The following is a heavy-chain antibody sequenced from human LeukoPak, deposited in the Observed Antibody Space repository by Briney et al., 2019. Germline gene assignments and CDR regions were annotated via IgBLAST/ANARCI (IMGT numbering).Heavy chain of an antibody. CDR3: ARSGDYYDSSGDDAFDI. D-gene: IGHD3-22*01. CDR1: GGSISSYY. J-gene: IGHJ3*02. CDR2: IYYSGST. Sequence: PSETLSLTCTVSGGSISSYYWSWIRQPPGKGLEWIGYIYYSGSTNYNPSLKSRVTISVDTSKNQFSLKLSSVTAADTAVYYCARSGDYYDSSGDDAFDIWGQGTMVTVSS. V-gene: IGHV4-59*01.